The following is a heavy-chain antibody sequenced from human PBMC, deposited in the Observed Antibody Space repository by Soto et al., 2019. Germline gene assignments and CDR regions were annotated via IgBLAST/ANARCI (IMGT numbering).Heavy chain of an antibody. D-gene: IGHD3-9*01. V-gene: IGHV3-23*01. Sequence: GGSLRLSCAASGFTFSSYAMSWVRQAPGKGLEWVSAISGSGGSTYYADSVKGRFTISRDNSKNTLYLQMNSLRAEDTAVYYCAKDALILRYFDWSPKPYFDYWGQGTLVTVSS. CDR1: GFTFSSYA. J-gene: IGHJ4*02. CDR2: ISGSGGST. CDR3: AKDALILRYFDWSPKPYFDY.